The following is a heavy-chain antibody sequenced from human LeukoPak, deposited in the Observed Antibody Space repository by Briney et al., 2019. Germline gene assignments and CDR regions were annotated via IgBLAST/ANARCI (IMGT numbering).Heavy chain of an antibody. CDR1: GGSISSGGYY. CDR2: IYYSGST. CDR3: ARETPSNWFDP. V-gene: IGHV4-31*03. Sequence: SGTLSLTCTVSGGSISSGGYYWSWIRQHPGKGLEWIGYIYYSGSTYYNPSLKSRVTISVDTSKNQFSLKLSSVTAADTAVYYCARETPSNWFDPWGQGTLVTVSS. J-gene: IGHJ5*02.